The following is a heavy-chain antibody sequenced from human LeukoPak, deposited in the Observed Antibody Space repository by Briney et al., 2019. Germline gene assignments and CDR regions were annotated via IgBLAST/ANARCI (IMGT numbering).Heavy chain of an antibody. CDR3: ARDRVNYSNSLSTDV. J-gene: IGHJ6*02. CDR2: ISSSGSTI. Sequence: GGSLRLSCAASGFTFSVYYMSWIRQAPGKGLEWVSYISSSGSTIYYADSVKGRFTISRDNAKNSLYLQMNSLRAEDTAVYYCARDRVNYSNSLSTDVWGQGTTVTVSS. V-gene: IGHV3-11*01. D-gene: IGHD6-13*01. CDR1: GFTFSVYY.